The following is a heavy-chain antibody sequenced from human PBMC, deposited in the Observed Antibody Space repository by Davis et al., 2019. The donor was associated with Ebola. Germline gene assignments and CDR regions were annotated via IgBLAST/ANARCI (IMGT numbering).Heavy chain of an antibody. J-gene: IGHJ6*02. CDR3: ARDHILTGRNYGMDV. CDR1: GYTFTSYG. D-gene: IGHD3-9*01. V-gene: IGHV1-46*01. CDR2: INPSGGST. Sequence: ASVKVSCKASGYTFTSYGISWVRQAPGQGLEWMGIINPSGGSTSYAQKFQGRVTMTRDTSTSTVYMELSSLRSEDTAVYYCARDHILTGRNYGMDVWGQGTTVTVSS.